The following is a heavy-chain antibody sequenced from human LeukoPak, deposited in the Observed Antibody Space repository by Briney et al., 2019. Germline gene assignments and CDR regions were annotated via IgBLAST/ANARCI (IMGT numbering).Heavy chain of an antibody. CDR1: GGSISNYY. CDR3: ARAGYSYGTGYYFDY. Sequence: SETLSLTCTVSGGSISNYYWNWIRQPPGKGLEWIGYIDYTGSTYSNSSLKSRVTMSVDTSENQFSLKLNSVTAADTAVYYCARAGYSYGTGYYFDYWGQGTLVTVSS. CDR2: IDYTGST. D-gene: IGHD5-18*01. J-gene: IGHJ4*02. V-gene: IGHV4-59*01.